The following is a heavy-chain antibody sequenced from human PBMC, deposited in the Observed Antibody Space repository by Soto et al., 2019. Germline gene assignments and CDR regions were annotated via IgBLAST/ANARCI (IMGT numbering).Heavy chain of an antibody. Sequence: PSETLSLTCAVSGGSISGTTYSWSWIRQPPGKGLEWIGYIYDSGNTYYNPSLKNQFSISVDRSKNQFSLKLSSVTAADTAVYYCAIDWLLYKFGYWGQGTLVTVSS. J-gene: IGHJ4*02. CDR3: AIDWLLYKFGY. V-gene: IGHV4-30-2*01. D-gene: IGHD3-3*01. CDR1: GGSISGTTYS. CDR2: IYDSGNT.